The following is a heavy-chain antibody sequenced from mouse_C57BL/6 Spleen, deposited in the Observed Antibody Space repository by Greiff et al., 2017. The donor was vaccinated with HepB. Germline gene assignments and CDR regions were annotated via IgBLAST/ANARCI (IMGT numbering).Heavy chain of an antibody. D-gene: IGHD3-2*02. J-gene: IGHJ3*01. CDR1: GFTFSSYA. V-gene: IGHV5-9-1*02. CDR2: ISSGGDYI. Sequence: EVKLMESGEGLVKPGGSLKLSCAASGFTFSSYAMSWVRQTPEKRLEWVAYISSGGDYIYYADTVKGRFTISRDNARNTLYLQMSSLKSEDTAMYYCTRDPHSSGYVSWFAYWGQGTLVTVSA. CDR3: TRDPHSSGYVSWFAY.